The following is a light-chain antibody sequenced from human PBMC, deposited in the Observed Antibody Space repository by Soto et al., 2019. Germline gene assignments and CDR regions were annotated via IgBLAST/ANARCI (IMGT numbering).Light chain of an antibody. CDR3: QQYHNWPPQYT. V-gene: IGKV3-15*01. CDR2: GAS. J-gene: IGKJ2*01. Sequence: EIMMTQSPATLSVSPGERATLSCRASQTVARNLAWDQQKPGQAPRLLIHGASTRATGVSARFSGSGSGTEFTLTISSLQSEDFAVYYCQQYHNWPPQYTFGQGTKLQIK. CDR1: QTVARN.